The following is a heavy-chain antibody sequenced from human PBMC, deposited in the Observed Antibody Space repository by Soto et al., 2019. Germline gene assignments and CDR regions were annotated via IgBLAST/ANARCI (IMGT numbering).Heavy chain of an antibody. D-gene: IGHD3-10*01. J-gene: IGHJ4*02. Sequence: QVQMVQSGAEVKKPGSSARVSCKVSGGTFSRHSISWVRQAPGQGLEWMGGIIPIFDATQYAQKFQGRLTITADESTTTFHMDLSVLRPEDTARYYCARDLTSVRGSWGQGTLVTVS. CDR3: ARDLTSVRGS. CDR1: GGTFSRHS. V-gene: IGHV1-69*01. CDR2: IIPIFDAT.